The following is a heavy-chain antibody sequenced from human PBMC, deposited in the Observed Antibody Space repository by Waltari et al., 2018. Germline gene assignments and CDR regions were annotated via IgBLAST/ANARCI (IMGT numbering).Heavy chain of an antibody. Sequence: EVQLVESGWGLVHPGGPLTLTCAATGFAISASVLPWVRQASGKGLEWVGRIRGKPYNYATAHAASVKGRFAISRDDSKNTTYLQMNNLKTEDTAVYYCTSLSSGPFGYWGQGTLVTVSS. V-gene: IGHV3-73*02. CDR2: IRGKPYNYAT. CDR1: GFAISASV. J-gene: IGHJ4*02. CDR3: TSLSSGPFGY. D-gene: IGHD6-19*01.